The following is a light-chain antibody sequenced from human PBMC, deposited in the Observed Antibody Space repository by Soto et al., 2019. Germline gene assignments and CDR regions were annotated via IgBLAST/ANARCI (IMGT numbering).Light chain of an antibody. CDR2: RAS. CDR1: QSINSW. V-gene: IGKV1-5*03. CDR3: QQYNSYPLT. Sequence: DTQMTQSPSTLSASVGDTVTITCRASQSINSWLAWYQQKPGKAPNLLIHRASTLQSGVPSRFSGSGSGTEFTLTITGLQPDDFATYYCQQYNSYPLTFGGGTKVDIK. J-gene: IGKJ4*01.